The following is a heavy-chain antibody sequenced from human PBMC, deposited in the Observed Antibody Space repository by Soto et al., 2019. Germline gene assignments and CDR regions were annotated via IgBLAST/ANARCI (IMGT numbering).Heavy chain of an antibody. CDR2: IRISSSTI. D-gene: IGHD3-22*01. CDR3: AREGDSSGWYNWFDP. Sequence: EVQLVESGGGLVQPGGSLRLSCAASGFTFSTYSMNWVRQAPGKGLEWVSYIRISSSTIYYADSVKGRFTISGDNAKNSLYLQMNSLRAEDTAVYYWAREGDSSGWYNWFDPWGQGTLVTVSS. CDR1: GFTFSTYS. J-gene: IGHJ5*02. V-gene: IGHV3-48*01.